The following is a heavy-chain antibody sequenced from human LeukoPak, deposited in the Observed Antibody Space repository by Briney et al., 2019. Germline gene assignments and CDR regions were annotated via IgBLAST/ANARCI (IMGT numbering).Heavy chain of an antibody. J-gene: IGHJ5*02. CDR1: GYTFSSHD. V-gene: IGHV1-8*01. Sequence: EASVKVSCEASGYTFSSHDIDWVRQATGQGLEWMGWMNPHSGNTGYAQKFQGRVTMARNTPIGTAYMELSSLRSEDTAVYYCARGYSINCSSTSCNHYLNWFDPWGQGTLVTVSS. CDR2: MNPHSGNT. D-gene: IGHD2-2*01. CDR3: ARGYSINCSSTSCNHYLNWFDP.